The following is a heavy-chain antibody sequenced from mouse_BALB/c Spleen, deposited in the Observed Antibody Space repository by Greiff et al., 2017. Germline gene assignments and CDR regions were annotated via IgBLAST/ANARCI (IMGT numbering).Heavy chain of an antibody. CDR2: IDTSDSYT. D-gene: IGHD2-14*01. Sequence: VQLQQSGAELVMPGASVKMSCKASGYTFTDYWMHWVKQRPGQGLEWIGAIDTSDSYTSYNQKFMGKATLTVDESSRTAYMQLSSLTSEDSAVYNCARREAYGYDGYAIDDWGEGTPVTVSA. CDR1: GYTFTDYW. J-gene: IGHJ4*01. V-gene: IGHV1-69*01. CDR3: ARREAYGYDGYAIDD.